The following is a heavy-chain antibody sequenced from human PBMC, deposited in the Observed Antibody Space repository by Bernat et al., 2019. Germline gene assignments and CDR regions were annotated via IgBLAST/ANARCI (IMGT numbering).Heavy chain of an antibody. J-gene: IGHJ6*03. CDR2: ISGNSGSK. CDR3: AKGTGYHYYYYMDV. Sequence: EVRLVESGGGLVQPGRSLRLSCAASGFTFDDYAMHWVRQAPGKGLEWVSSISGNSGSKDYADSVKGRFAISRDNAKNSLYLQMNSLRPEDTAFYYCAKGTGYHYYYYMDVWGKGTTVTVSS. D-gene: IGHD3/OR15-3a*01. CDR1: GFTFDDYA. V-gene: IGHV3-9*01.